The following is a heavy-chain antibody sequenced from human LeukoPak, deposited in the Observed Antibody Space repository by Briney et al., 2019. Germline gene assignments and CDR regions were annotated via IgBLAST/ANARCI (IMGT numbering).Heavy chain of an antibody. CDR3: ARHRITMATRSAFDI. Sequence: GEPLKISCKGSGYSFTSYWIGWVRQMPGKGLEWMGIIYPGDSDTRYSPSFQGQVTISADKSISTAYLQWSSLKASDTAMYYCARHRITMATRSAFDIWGQGTMVTVSS. V-gene: IGHV5-51*01. CDR2: IYPGDSDT. J-gene: IGHJ3*02. CDR1: GYSFTSYW. D-gene: IGHD3-10*01.